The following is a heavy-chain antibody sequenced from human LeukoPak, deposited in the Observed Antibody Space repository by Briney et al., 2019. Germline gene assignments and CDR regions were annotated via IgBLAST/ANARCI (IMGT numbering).Heavy chain of an antibody. CDR3: ARSSPQYKAAAGPVDS. CDR1: GLTFSSYA. J-gene: IGHJ4*02. CDR2: ITDNGRKT. D-gene: IGHD6-13*01. Sequence: PGGSLRLSCAASGLTFSSYAMNWVRQASGKGLEWVSGITDNGRKTYYADSVKGRFTISRDNSRNTLYLQINSLRAEDTAVYYCARSSPQYKAAAGPVDSWGQGTLVTVSS. V-gene: IGHV3-23*01.